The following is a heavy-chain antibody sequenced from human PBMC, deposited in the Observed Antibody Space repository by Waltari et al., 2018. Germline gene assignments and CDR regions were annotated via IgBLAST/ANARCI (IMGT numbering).Heavy chain of an antibody. CDR3: AELSSSAFDI. J-gene: IGHJ3*02. CDR1: GFTFSSYW. D-gene: IGHD3-16*02. CDR2: INSDGTTS. V-gene: IGHV3-74*01. Sequence: EVQLVESGGGLVQPGGSLRLSCAASGFTFSSYWMNWVRQAPGKGLVGVSRINSDGTTSGYADSVRGRFTISRDNAKDTLFLQMNSLRAEDTAVYYCAELSSSAFDIWGQGTMVTVSS.